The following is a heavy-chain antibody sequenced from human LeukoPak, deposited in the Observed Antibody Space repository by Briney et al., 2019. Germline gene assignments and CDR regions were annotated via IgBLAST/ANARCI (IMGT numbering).Heavy chain of an antibody. CDR1: GGSISSYY. Sequence: SETLSLTCTVSGGSISSYYWSWIRQPAGKGLEWIGRTYTSGSTNYNPSLKSRVTMSVDTSKNQFSLKLSSVTAADTAVYYCARTYSSGWYASSSNYFDYWGQGTLVTVSS. V-gene: IGHV4-4*07. CDR2: TYTSGST. D-gene: IGHD6-19*01. CDR3: ARTYSSGWYASSSNYFDY. J-gene: IGHJ4*02.